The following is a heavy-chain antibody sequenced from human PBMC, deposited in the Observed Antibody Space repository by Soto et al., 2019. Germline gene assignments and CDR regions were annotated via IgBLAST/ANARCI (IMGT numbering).Heavy chain of an antibody. CDR3: TRGLPNYSSFDS. D-gene: IGHD4-4*01. CDR1: GFTFRSYW. J-gene: IGHJ4*02. V-gene: IGHV3-74*01. CDR2: VSSDGSST. Sequence: EVQLVESGGGLVQPGESLRLSCAASGFTFRSYWMQWIRQAPVKGLVWVSRVSSDGSSTVYANSVKGRLTISRDNAKNTLYLQMNSLSDEDTAVYYCTRGLPNYSSFDSWGQGTLVTVSS.